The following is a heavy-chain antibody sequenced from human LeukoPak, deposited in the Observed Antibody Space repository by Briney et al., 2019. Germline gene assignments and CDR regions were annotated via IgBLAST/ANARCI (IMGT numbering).Heavy chain of an antibody. CDR3: AKDAGSYYVWALTYFDY. V-gene: IGHV3-23*01. D-gene: IGHD1-26*01. CDR2: ISGSGGST. J-gene: IGHJ4*02. Sequence: QAGGSLRLSCAASGFTFSSYAMHWVRQAPGKGLEWVSAISGSGGSTYYADSVKGRFTISRDNSKNTLYLQMNSLRAEDTAVYYCAKDAGSYYVWALTYFDYWGQGTLVTVSS. CDR1: GFTFSSYA.